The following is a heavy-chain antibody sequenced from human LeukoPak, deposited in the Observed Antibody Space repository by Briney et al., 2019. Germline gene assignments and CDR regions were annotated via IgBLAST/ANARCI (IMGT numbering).Heavy chain of an antibody. CDR3: AREFGSGTFD. J-gene: IGHJ4*02. V-gene: IGHV3-53*01. CDR1: GFIVSNYY. D-gene: IGHD2-2*01. Sequence: RGSLRLSCAASGFIVSNYYMNWVRQAPGKGLECVSVIYNGGATYYADSVKGRFTISRDNSKNTLYLQMNGLRAEDTAVYFCAREFGSGTFDWGQGTLVTVSS. CDR2: IYNGGAT.